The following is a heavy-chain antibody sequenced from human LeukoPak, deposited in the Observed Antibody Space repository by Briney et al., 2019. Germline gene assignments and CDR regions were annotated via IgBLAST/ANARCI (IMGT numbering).Heavy chain of an antibody. V-gene: IGHV3-30*02. CDR1: GFTFSSYG. D-gene: IGHD1-26*01. J-gene: IGHJ5*02. CDR2: IRYGGSNK. Sequence: GGSLRLSCAASGFTFSSYGMHWVRQAPGKGLEWVAFIRYGGSNKYYADSVKGRFTISRDNSKNTLYLQMNSLRAEDTAVYYCAKGGRAMSGSYRSWFDPWGQGTLVTVSS. CDR3: AKGGRAMSGSYRSWFDP.